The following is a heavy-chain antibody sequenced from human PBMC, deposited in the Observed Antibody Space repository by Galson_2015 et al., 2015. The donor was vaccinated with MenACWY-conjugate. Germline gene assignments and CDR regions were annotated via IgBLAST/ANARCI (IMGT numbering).Heavy chain of an antibody. V-gene: IGHV2-5*02. CDR1: GFSLSTSGVG. D-gene: IGHD2-2*01. CDR3: AHVGGMVVPAAEYYYYGMDV. CDR2: IYWDDDK. Sequence: PALVKPTQTLTLTCTFSGFSLSTSGVGVGWIRQPPGKALEWLALIYWDDDKRYSPSLKSRLTITKDTSKNQVVLTMTNMDPVDTATYYCAHVGGMVVPAAEYYYYGMDVWGQGTTVTVSS. J-gene: IGHJ6*02.